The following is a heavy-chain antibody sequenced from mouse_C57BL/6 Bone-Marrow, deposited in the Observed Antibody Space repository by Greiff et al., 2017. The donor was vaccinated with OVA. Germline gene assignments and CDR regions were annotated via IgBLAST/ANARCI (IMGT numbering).Heavy chain of an antibody. CDR1: GYTFTDYY. CDR2: IYPGSGNT. J-gene: IGHJ2*01. V-gene: IGHV1-76*01. Sequence: VQLQQPGAELVMPGASVKLSCKASGYTFTDYYINWVKQRPGQGLEWIARIYPGSGNTYYNEKFKGKATLTVDTSSSTAYMQLSSLTSEDSAVYYCARYNTLDYWGQGTTLTVSS. CDR3: ARYNTLDY. D-gene: IGHD1-3*01.